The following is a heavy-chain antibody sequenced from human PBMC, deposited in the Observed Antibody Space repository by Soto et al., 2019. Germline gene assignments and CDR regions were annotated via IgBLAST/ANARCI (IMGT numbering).Heavy chain of an antibody. Sequence: QVQLVQSGAEVKKPGASVKVSCKASGYTFTSYYMHWVRQAPGQGLEWMGIINPSGGSTSYAQKFQGRVTMTRDTSTSTVYMELSSLRSEDTAVYYCARDDYGSGSPVSFDYWGQGTLVTVSS. J-gene: IGHJ4*02. D-gene: IGHD3-10*01. V-gene: IGHV1-46*01. CDR3: ARDDYGSGSPVSFDY. CDR2: INPSGGST. CDR1: GYTFTSYY.